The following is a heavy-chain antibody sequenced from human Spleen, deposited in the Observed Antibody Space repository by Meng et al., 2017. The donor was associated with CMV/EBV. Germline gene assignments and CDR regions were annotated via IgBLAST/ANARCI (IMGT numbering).Heavy chain of an antibody. J-gene: IGHJ5*02. D-gene: IGHD3-3*01. Sequence: SETLSLTCTVSGGSVSSGSYYWSWIRQPPGKGLEWIGYIYYSGSTNYNPSLKSRVTISVDTSKNQFSLKLSSVTAADTAVYYCAASVTSETYYDFWSGENWFDPWGQGTLVTVSS. V-gene: IGHV4-61*01. CDR3: AASVTSETYYDFWSGENWFDP. CDR1: GGSVSSGSYY. CDR2: IYYSGST.